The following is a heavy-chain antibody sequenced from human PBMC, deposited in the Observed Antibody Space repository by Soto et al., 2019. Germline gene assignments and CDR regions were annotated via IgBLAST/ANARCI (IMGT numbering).Heavy chain of an antibody. CDR3: VSQRTTVPTQAYFDY. CDR1: GGSVTNSSYY. J-gene: IGHJ4*02. CDR2: VYYRGRS. Sequence: SETLSLTCTVSGGSVTNSSYYWGWIRQSPGKGLEWIGSVYYRGRSYSKSSVKSRVTISVDTSKNRFSLSLNSVTASDTAAYFCVSQRTTVPTQAYFDYWGPGALVTVSS. D-gene: IGHD4-17*01. V-gene: IGHV4-39*01.